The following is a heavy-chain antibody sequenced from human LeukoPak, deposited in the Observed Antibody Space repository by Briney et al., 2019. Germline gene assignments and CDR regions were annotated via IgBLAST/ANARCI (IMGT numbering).Heavy chain of an antibody. V-gene: IGHV3-30*18. CDR1: GFTFSSYG. Sequence: GGSLRLSCAASGFTFSSYGMHWVRQAPGKGLEWVAVISYDGSNKYYADSVKGRFTISRDNSKNTLYPQMNSLRAEDTAVYYCAKEGSSSWYWGQGTLVTVSS. D-gene: IGHD6-13*01. CDR3: AKEGSSSWY. J-gene: IGHJ4*02. CDR2: ISYDGSNK.